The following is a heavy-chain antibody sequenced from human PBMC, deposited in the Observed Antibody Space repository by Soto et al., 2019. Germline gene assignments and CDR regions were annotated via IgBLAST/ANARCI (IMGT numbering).Heavy chain of an antibody. CDR3: ARRMSSGYYSKSPFDY. V-gene: IGHV1-46*01. CDR2: INPSGGST. D-gene: IGHD3-22*01. J-gene: IGHJ4*02. Sequence: ASVKVSCKASGYTFTSYYMHWVRQAPGQGLEWMGIINPSGGSTSYAQKFQGRVTMTRDTSTSTVYMELSSLRSEDTAVYYCARRMSSGYYSKSPFDYWGQGTLVTVSS. CDR1: GYTFTSYY.